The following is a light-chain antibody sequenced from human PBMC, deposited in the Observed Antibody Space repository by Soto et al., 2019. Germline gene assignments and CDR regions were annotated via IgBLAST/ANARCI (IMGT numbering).Light chain of an antibody. Sequence: QSVLTQPASVSGSPGQSITVSCTGTSSDVGGYKYVSWYQQHPGKAPKLMIYEVTNRPSGVSNRFSGSKSGNTASLTISGLQAEDEADYYCSSFTIRTTVVFGTGTKVTVL. CDR3: SSFTIRTTVV. CDR1: SSDVGGYKY. CDR2: EVT. V-gene: IGLV2-14*01. J-gene: IGLJ1*01.